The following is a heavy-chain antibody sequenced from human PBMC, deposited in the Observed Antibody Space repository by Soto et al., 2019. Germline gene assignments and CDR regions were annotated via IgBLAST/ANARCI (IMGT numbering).Heavy chain of an antibody. D-gene: IGHD2-15*01. V-gene: IGHV1-18*04. CDR1: GYTFTSYG. Sequence: ASVKVSCKASGYTFTSYGISWVRQAPGQGLEWMGWISAYNGNTNYAQKLQGRVTMTTDTSTSTAYMELRSLRSDDTAVYYCARLQLGYCSGGSCYQEYFQQRGQGTLVTVSS. CDR2: ISAYNGNT. CDR3: ARLQLGYCSGGSCYQEYFQQ. J-gene: IGHJ1*01.